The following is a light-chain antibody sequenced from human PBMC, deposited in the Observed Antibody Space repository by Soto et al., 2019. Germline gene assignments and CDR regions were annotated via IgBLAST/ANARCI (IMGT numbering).Light chain of an antibody. CDR1: QSLLHSNGYDS. J-gene: IGKJ1*01. Sequence: EIVMTQSPLSLPVTPGEPASISCRSSQSLLHSNGYDSLDWYLQKPGQSPQLLIYLGSNRASGVPARFSGCGSGTDFTLKISRVEADDVGVYYCMQALQSPPTFGQGTKVEIK. CDR2: LGS. CDR3: MQALQSPPT. V-gene: IGKV2-28*01.